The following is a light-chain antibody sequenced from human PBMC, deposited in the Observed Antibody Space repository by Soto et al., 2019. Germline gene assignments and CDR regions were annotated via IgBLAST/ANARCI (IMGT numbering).Light chain of an antibody. Sequence: LTQPASVSGSPGQSITISCTGTSSDVGSYNYVSWYQQHPGKAPKLIIYEVSDRPSGISSRFSGSKSGNTASLTISGLQTEDEADYYCSSYTSSSTLFGTGTKVTVL. CDR3: SSYTSSSTL. V-gene: IGLV2-14*01. J-gene: IGLJ1*01. CDR1: SSDVGSYNY. CDR2: EVS.